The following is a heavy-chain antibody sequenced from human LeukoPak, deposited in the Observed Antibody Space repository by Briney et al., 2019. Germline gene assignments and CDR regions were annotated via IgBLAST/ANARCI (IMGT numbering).Heavy chain of an antibody. V-gene: IGHV4-38-2*02. J-gene: IGHJ4*02. CDR2: IYHSGST. CDR1: GYSISSGYY. Sequence: PSETLSLTCTVSGYSISSGYYWGWIRQPPGKGLEWIGSIYHSGSTYYNPSLKSRVTISVDTSKNQFSLRLSSVTAADTAVYYCARASVFRGVTGYYFDYWGQGTLVTVSS. CDR3: ARASVFRGVTGYYFDY. D-gene: IGHD3-10*01.